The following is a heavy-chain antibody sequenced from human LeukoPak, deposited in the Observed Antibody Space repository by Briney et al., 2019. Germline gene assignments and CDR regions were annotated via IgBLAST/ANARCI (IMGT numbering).Heavy chain of an antibody. CDR2: MNSKSGNT. V-gene: IGHV1-8*01. J-gene: IGHJ4*02. CDR3: ARGRGGTIDRGSLDY. D-gene: IGHD3-10*01. CDR1: GYTFINYD. Sequence: ASVKVSCKASGYTFINYDIMWVRQAIGQGLEWMEWMNSKSGNTGYAQKFQGRVTMTRDTSISTAYMELNSLRSEDTAVYYCARGRGGTIDRGSLDYWGQGTLVAVSS.